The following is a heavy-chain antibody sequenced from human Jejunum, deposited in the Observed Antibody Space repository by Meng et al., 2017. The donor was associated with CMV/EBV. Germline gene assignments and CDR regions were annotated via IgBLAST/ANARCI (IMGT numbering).Heavy chain of an antibody. CDR2: ITSDGTLT. CDR1: FSFNNYW. CDR3: ARGGVSDYYYYGLDV. V-gene: IGHV3-74*01. J-gene: IGHJ6*02. Sequence: FSFNNYWMHWVRQAPGKGLVWVARITSDGTLTAYADSVKGRFTFSRDNARATLYLQMNSLRGEDSAVYYCARGGVSDYYYYGLDVWGQGTTVTVSS. D-gene: IGHD3-10*01.